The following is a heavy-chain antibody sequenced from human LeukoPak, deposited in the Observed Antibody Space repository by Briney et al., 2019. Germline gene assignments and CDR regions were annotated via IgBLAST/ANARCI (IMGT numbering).Heavy chain of an antibody. D-gene: IGHD3-10*01. CDR1: GFTFNTYA. CDR2: ISGSGGST. CDR3: AKGKFYYGSKSQNYFNY. J-gene: IGHJ4*02. V-gene: IGHV3-23*01. Sequence: GGSLRLSCAAPGFTFNTYAMSWVRQAPGKGLEWVSAISGSGGSTFYADSVKGRFTISRDYSKNTLYLQMNSLRAEDTAVYYCAKGKFYYGSKSQNYFNYWGQGTLVTVSS.